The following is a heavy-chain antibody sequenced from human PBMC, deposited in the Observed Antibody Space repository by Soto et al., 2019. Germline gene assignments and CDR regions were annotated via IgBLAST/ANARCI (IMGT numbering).Heavy chain of an antibody. CDR2: IYPGDSDT. CDR1: GYSFTSYW. V-gene: IGHV5-51*01. Sequence: EVQLVQSGAEVKKPGESLKISCKGSGYSFTSYWIGWVRQMPGKGLEWMGIIYPGDSDTRYSPSFQGQVTISADKSISTAYLQWSSLKASDTAMYYCARRNVDTAVAAGTIAWFDPWGQGTLVTVSS. D-gene: IGHD6-19*01. J-gene: IGHJ5*02. CDR3: ARRNVDTAVAAGTIAWFDP.